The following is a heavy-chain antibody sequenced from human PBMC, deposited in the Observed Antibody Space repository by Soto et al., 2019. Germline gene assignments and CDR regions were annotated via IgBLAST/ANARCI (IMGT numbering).Heavy chain of an antibody. CDR1: GFSFSSYA. J-gene: IGHJ6*04. D-gene: IGHD3-3*01. V-gene: IGHV3-23*01. Sequence: PGGSPRLSCADSGFSFSSYAMGRAGQSPGKRLEWVSAISGSGGSRYYADSVKGRFTTSRDDSKNTLYLQMNSLRAEDTAVYYCAKGGTYYDFWSGFCSYYYGIDVWGKGATGTVSS. CDR2: ISGSGGSR. CDR3: AKGGTYYDFWSGFCSYYYGIDV.